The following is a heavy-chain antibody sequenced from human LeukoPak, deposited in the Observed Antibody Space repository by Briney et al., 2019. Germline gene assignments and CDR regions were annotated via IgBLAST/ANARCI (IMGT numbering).Heavy chain of an antibody. J-gene: IGHJ4*02. V-gene: IGHV3-11*04. D-gene: IGHD6-19*01. Sequence: PGGSLRLSCAASGFTFSDYDMSWIRQAPGKGLECVSYITRSGSDIYYADSVKGRFTISRDSAKKSLFLQMNSLRPEDTAVYYCARKYSSGWAFDYWGQGTLVTVSS. CDR3: ARKYSSGWAFDY. CDR1: GFTFSDYD. CDR2: ITRSGSDI.